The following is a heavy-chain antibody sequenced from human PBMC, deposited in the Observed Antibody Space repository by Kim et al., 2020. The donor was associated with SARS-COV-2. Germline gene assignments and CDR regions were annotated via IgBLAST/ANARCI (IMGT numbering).Heavy chain of an antibody. Sequence: SETLSLTRTVSGGSISSGGYYWSWIRQHPGKGLEWIGYIYYSGSTYYNPSLKSRVTISVDTSKNQFSLKLSSVTAADTAVYYCARDSRRFGEFAYYYYYGMDVWGQGTTVTVSS. CDR3: ARDSRRFGEFAYYYYYGMDV. CDR1: GGSISSGGYY. CDR2: IYYSGST. J-gene: IGHJ6*02. V-gene: IGHV4-31*03. D-gene: IGHD3-10*01.